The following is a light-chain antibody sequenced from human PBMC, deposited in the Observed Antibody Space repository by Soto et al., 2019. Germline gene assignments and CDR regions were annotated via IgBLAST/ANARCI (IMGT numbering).Light chain of an antibody. CDR1: SNDVGGFNF. J-gene: IGLJ1*01. CDR2: EVT. CDR3: CSYAGGSTYV. V-gene: IGLV2-23*02. Sequence: QSVLTQPASVSGSPGQSITISCTGTSNDVGGFNFVSWFQRHPGKAPKLIIYEVTHRPSGISSRFSGSKSGNTASLTISGLQAEDEAYYYCCSYAGGSTYVFGTGTKVTVL.